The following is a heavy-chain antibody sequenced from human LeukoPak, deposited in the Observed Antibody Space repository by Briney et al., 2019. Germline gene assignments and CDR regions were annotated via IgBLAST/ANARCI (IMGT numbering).Heavy chain of an antibody. J-gene: IGHJ6*03. Sequence: GGSLRLSCAASGFTFSNYGMHWVRQAPGKGLEWVAVIYYDGNKRIYSDSVQDRFTISRDNSKNTLYLQMNSLRAEDTAVYFCAKSAQLYYGSGCYHFPYYDYFMDVWGKGTTVIVFS. V-gene: IGHV3-33*06. CDR3: AKSAQLYYGSGCYHFPYYDYFMDV. D-gene: IGHD3-10*01. CDR2: IYYDGNKR. CDR1: GFTFSNYG.